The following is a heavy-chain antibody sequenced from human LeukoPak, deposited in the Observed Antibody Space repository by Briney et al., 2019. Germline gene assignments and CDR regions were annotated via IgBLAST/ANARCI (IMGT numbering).Heavy chain of an antibody. V-gene: IGHV3-66*01. J-gene: IGHJ4*02. CDR2: IYSGGST. CDR1: GFTFDDYG. CDR3: ARTGYSSSWYVGFDY. Sequence: GGSLRLSCAASGFTFDDYGMSWVRQAPGKGLEWVSVIYSGGSTYYADSVKGRFTISRDNSKNTLYLQMNSLRAEDTAVYYCARTGYSSSWYVGFDYWGQGNLVTVSA. D-gene: IGHD6-13*01.